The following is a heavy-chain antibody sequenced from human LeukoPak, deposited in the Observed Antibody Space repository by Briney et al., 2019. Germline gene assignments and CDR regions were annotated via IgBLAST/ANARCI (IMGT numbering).Heavy chain of an antibody. D-gene: IGHD6-19*01. CDR1: GDSISSADYY. J-gene: IGHJ4*02. CDR3: ASLAVAGLSEGY. Sequence: SETLSLTCTVSGDSISSADYYWSWIRQPPGKGLEWIGYIYYSGSTYCNPSLKSRVTISVDKSKNQFSLKLSSVTAADTAVYYCASLAVAGLSEGYWGQGTLVIVSS. V-gene: IGHV4-30-4*01. CDR2: IYYSGST.